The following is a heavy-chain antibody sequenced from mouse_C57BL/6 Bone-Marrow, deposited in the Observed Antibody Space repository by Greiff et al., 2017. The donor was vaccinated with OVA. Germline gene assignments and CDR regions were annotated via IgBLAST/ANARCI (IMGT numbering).Heavy chain of an antibody. Sequence: QVQLQQPGAELVMPGASVKLSCKASGYTFTSYWMHWVKQRPGQGLEWIGEIDPSDSYTNYNQKFKGKSTLTVDKSSSTAYMQRSSLTSEDSAVYYCARGGWGAWFSYWGQGTLVTVSA. D-gene: IGHD2-3*01. CDR2: IDPSDSYT. V-gene: IGHV1-69*01. CDR1: GYTFTSYW. CDR3: ARGGWGAWFSY. J-gene: IGHJ3*01.